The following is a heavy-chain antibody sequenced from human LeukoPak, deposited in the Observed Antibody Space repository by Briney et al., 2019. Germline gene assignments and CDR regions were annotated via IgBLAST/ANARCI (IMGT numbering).Heavy chain of an antibody. D-gene: IGHD2-15*01. CDR2: IFYSGST. V-gene: IGHV4-31*11. Sequence: SQTLSLTCAVSGGSISSGGYYWSWSRQHPGKGLEWIGYIFYSGSTYYNPSLKSRVTISVDTSKNQFSLKLSSVTAADTAMYYCARVLCSGGSCPIDYWGQGTLVTVSS. J-gene: IGHJ4*02. CDR1: GGSISSGGYY. CDR3: ARVLCSGGSCPIDY.